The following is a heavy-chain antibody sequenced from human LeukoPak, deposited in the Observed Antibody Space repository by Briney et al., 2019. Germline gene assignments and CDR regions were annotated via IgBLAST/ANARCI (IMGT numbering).Heavy chain of an antibody. D-gene: IGHD3-3*01. CDR1: GYSISSGYY. J-gene: IGHJ4*02. Sequence: SETLSLTCTVSGYSISSGYYWGWIRQPPGKGLEWIGRIYTSGSTNYNPSLKSRVTMSVDTSKNQFSLKLSSVTAADTAVYYCAREGTYYDFWSGYLHFDYWGQGTLVTVSS. CDR3: AREGTYYDFWSGYLHFDY. CDR2: IYTSGST. V-gene: IGHV4-38-2*02.